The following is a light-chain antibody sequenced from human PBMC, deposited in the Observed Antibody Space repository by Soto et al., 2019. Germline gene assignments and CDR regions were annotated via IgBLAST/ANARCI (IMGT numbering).Light chain of an antibody. Sequence: DIQMTQSPSSLSASVGDRVTITCRASQSISNYLAWYQQKPGEVPKLLIYAASTLQSGVPARFSRSGSGTDFTLTISSLQPEEVATYYCQKYNSAPWTFGQGTKVEIK. CDR3: QKYNSAPWT. V-gene: IGKV1-27*01. J-gene: IGKJ1*01. CDR1: QSISNY. CDR2: AAS.